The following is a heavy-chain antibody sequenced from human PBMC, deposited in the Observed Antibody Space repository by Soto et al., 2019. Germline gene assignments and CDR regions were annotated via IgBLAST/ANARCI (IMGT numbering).Heavy chain of an antibody. CDR2: IMPFFGSG. D-gene: IGHD3-22*01. CDR3: ARDRAGYYSHFVY. J-gene: IGHJ4*02. V-gene: IGHV1-69*01. Sequence: QVYLVQSGAEVKKPGSSVKVSCKALRGTFTNYAFSWVRQAPGQGLEWMGGIMPFFGSGNYAQKFQGRINITADDSTSSVYVELTSLRSEDTAVYYCARDRAGYYSHFVYWGQGTLVTVSS. CDR1: RGTFTNYA.